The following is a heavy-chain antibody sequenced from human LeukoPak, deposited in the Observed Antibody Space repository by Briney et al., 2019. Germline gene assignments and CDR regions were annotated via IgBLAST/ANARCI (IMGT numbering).Heavy chain of an antibody. CDR1: GYTLTELS. J-gene: IGHJ3*02. Sequence: ASVTVSCKVSGYTLTELSMHWVRQAPGKGLEWMGGFDPEDGETIYAQKFQGRVTMTEDTSTDTVYMELSSLRSEDTAVYYCAREGGAEAAFDIWGQGTMVTVSS. CDR2: FDPEDGET. CDR3: AREGGAEAAFDI. V-gene: IGHV1-24*01. D-gene: IGHD1-26*01.